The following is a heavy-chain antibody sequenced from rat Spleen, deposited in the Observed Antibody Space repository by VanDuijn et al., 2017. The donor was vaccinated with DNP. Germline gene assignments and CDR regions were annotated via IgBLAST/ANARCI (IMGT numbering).Heavy chain of an antibody. D-gene: IGHD1-12*02. CDR3: ARSDYSDDGFYYGYFDY. CDR2: VSGGGIT. J-gene: IGHJ2*01. Sequence: QVQLKESGPGLVQASRTLSLSCTVSGFSVTRYAVAWGSQPPGKGLEWIVAVSGGGITYYNSDLRSRLRSSRDTSKSQVFLRMNSLQNEDTAMYFCARSDYSDDGFYYGYFDYWGQGVMVTVSS. V-gene: IGHV2-6*01. CDR1: GFSVTRYA.